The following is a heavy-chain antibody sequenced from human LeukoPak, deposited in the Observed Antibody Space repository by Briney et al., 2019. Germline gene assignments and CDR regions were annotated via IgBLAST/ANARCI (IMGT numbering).Heavy chain of an antibody. CDR3: ARDLPSGSSGWYVFDY. V-gene: IGHV3-30*02. Sequence: GGSLRLSCAASGFTFSSYAMYWVRQAPGKGLEWVAFIRYDGSIKYYADSVKGRFTISRDSSKNTVYLQMNSLRAEDTAVYYCARDLPSGSSGWYVFDYWGQGTLVTVSS. J-gene: IGHJ4*02. CDR2: IRYDGSIK. CDR1: GFTFSSYA. D-gene: IGHD6-19*01.